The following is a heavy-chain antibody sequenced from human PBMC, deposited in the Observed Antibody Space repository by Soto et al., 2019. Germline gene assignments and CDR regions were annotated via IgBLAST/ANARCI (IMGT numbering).Heavy chain of an antibody. CDR3: ARRGAAAGKTIFDY. J-gene: IGHJ4*02. CDR2: IYYSGTT. Sequence: SETLSLTCTVSGGSISSGGYYWSWIRQHPGKGLEWIGYIYYSGTTNYNPSLKSRVTISVDTSKNQFSLKLSSVTAADTAVYYCARRGAAAGKTIFDYWGQGTLVTVS. CDR1: GGSISSGGYY. V-gene: IGHV4-61*08. D-gene: IGHD6-13*01.